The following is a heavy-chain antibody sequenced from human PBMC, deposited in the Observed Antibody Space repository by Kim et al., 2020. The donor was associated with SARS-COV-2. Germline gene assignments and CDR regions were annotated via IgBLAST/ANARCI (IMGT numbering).Heavy chain of an antibody. V-gene: IGHV4-30-2*01. D-gene: IGHD4-17*01. Sequence: SETLSLTCAVSGGSISSGGYSWSWIRQPPGKGLEWIGYIYHSGSTYYNPSLKSRVTISVDRSKNQFSLKLSSVTAADTAVYYCARGYGDLNWFDPWGQGTLVTVSS. CDR2: IYHSGST. CDR3: ARGYGDLNWFDP. J-gene: IGHJ5*02. CDR1: GGSISSGGYS.